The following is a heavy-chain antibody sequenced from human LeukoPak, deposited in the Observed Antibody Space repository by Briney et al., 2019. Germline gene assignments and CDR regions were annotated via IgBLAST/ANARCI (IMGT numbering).Heavy chain of an antibody. Sequence: GGSLRLSCAASGFTFSSYSMTWVRQAPGKGLEWVSSISSSSSYIYYADSVKGRFTISRDNAKNSLYLQMNSLRAEDTAVYYCARDSYGDYVPFDYWGQGTLVTVSS. CDR1: GFTFSSYS. J-gene: IGHJ4*02. CDR3: ARDSYGDYVPFDY. D-gene: IGHD4-17*01. V-gene: IGHV3-21*01. CDR2: ISSSSSYI.